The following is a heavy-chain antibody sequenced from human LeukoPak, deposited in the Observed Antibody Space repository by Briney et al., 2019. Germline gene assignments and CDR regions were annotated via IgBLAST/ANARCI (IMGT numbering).Heavy chain of an antibody. CDR3: AKDQDRGAAAGTAPDY. J-gene: IGHJ4*02. CDR2: IYYSGST. V-gene: IGHV4-59*01. CDR1: GGSISSYY. D-gene: IGHD6-13*01. Sequence: SETLSLTCTVSGGSISSYYWTWIRQSPGKGLEWIGYIYYSGSTKYNPSLKSRVTISVDTSKKEFSLRLKSVTAADTAVYYCAKDQDRGAAAGTAPDYWGQGTLVTASS.